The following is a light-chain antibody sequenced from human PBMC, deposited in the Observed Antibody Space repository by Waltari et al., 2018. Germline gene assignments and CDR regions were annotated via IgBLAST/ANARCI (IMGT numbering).Light chain of an antibody. CDR3: QQYNRPWT. CDR1: QSISSW. Sequence: IQMTQSPSTLSASVGDRVTITCLASQSISSWLAWYQQKPGKAPKLLIYKASSLESGVPSRFSGSGSGTEFTLTISSLQPDDFATYYCQQYNRPWTFGQGTKVEIK. J-gene: IGKJ1*01. CDR2: KAS. V-gene: IGKV1-5*03.